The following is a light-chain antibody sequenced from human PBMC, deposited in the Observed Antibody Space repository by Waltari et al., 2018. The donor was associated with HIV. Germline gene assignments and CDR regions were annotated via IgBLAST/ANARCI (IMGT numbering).Light chain of an antibody. Sequence: QSVLTQPPSASGTPGQRVTISCSGSRYNIGSNYVYWYQDLPGTAPKLLIYRNNQRPSGAPDRFSGSMSGTSASLAISGLRSEDEAAYYCATWDDSLSGSVLFGGGTKLTVL. CDR3: ATWDDSLSGSVL. J-gene: IGLJ2*01. CDR1: RYNIGSNY. CDR2: RNN. V-gene: IGLV1-47*01.